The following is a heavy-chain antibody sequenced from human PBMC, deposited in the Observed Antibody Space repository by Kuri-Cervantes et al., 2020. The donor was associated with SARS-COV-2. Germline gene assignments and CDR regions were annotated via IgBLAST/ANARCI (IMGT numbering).Heavy chain of an antibody. D-gene: IGHD5-18*01. J-gene: IGHJ6*02. CDR3: ARDRADTAMVRGSYYYYYGMDV. CDR1: GFTFSSYW. Sequence: GGSLRLSCAASGFTFSSYWMSWVRQAPGKGLEWVANIKQDGSEKYYADSVKGRFTISRDNSKNTLYLQVNSLRPEDTAVFYCARDRADTAMVRGSYYYYYGMDVWGQGTTVTVSS. CDR2: IKQDGSEK. V-gene: IGHV3-7*01.